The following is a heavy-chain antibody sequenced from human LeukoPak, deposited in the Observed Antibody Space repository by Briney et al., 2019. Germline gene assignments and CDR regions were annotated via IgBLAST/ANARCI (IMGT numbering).Heavy chain of an antibody. V-gene: IGHV4-59*01. CDR1: GGSITASY. D-gene: IGHD2-2*03. CDR2: ISNSGST. CDR3: ARDKHLGFSSGTKYYPYYFDS. Sequence: SETLSLTCTVSGGSITASYWTWVRQPPGKGLEYIGYISNSGSTNYNPSLKSRVTISVDTAKNHLSVNLTSVTDADTAVYYCARDKHLGFSSGTKYYPYYFDSWGQGIPVTVSS. J-gene: IGHJ4*02.